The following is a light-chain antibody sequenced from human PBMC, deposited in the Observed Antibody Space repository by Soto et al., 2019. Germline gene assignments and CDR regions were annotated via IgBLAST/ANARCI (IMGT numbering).Light chain of an antibody. V-gene: IGKV3-15*01. CDR2: GAS. CDR3: QQRSNWIT. CDR1: QSVSSN. J-gene: IGKJ5*01. Sequence: EIVMTQSPATLSVSTGERATLSCRASQSVSSNLAWYQQKPGQAPRLLIYGASTRATGIPARSSGSGSGTEFTLTISSLQSEDFAVYYCQQRSNWITFGQGTRLEIK.